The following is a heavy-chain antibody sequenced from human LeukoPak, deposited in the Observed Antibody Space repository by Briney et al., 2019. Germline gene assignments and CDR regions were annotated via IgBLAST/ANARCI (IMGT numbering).Heavy chain of an antibody. Sequence: GGSLRLSCAASGFTFSSYGMHWVRQAPGKGLEWVAVISYDGSNKYYADSVKGRFTISRDNSKNTLYLQMNSLRAGDTAVYYCAKLVLVATMTDDAFDIWGQGTMVTVSS. CDR2: ISYDGSNK. CDR3: AKLVLVATMTDDAFDI. J-gene: IGHJ3*02. V-gene: IGHV3-30*18. D-gene: IGHD5-12*01. CDR1: GFTFSSYG.